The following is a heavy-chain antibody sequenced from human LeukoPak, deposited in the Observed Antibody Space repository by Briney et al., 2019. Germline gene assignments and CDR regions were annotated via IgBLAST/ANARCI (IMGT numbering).Heavy chain of an antibody. CDR3: ARAPSKYNWNYEGGSYYFDY. D-gene: IGHD1-7*01. CDR2: IKQDGSEK. J-gene: IGHJ4*02. CDR1: GFTFSSYW. V-gene: IGHV3-7*01. Sequence: GGSLRLSCAASGFTFSSYWMSWVRQASGKGLEWVANIKQDGSEKYYVDSVKGRFTISRDNAKNSLYLQMNSLRAEDTAVYYCARAPSKYNWNYEGGSYYFDYWGQGTLVTVSS.